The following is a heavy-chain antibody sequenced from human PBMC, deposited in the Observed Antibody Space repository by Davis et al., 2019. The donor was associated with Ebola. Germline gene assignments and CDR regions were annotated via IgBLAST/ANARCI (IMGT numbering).Heavy chain of an antibody. V-gene: IGHV3-33*07. J-gene: IGHJ6*02. CDR1: GFTFSRHS. Sequence: GESLKISCGASGFTFSRHSMNWVRQAPGKGLEWVATIWYDESNSYYADSVKGRFTISRDDSKNTLYLQMNSLRAEDTAVYYCARDSDYGYYHGMDVWGQGTTVTVSS. CDR3: ARDSDYGYYHGMDV. D-gene: IGHD4-17*01. CDR2: IWYDESNS.